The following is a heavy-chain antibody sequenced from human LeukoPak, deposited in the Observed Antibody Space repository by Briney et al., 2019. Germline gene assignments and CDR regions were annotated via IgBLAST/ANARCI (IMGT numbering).Heavy chain of an antibody. J-gene: IGHJ5*02. Sequence: SETLSLTCTVSGGSISSSSYYWGWIRQPPGKGLEWIGSIYYSGSTYYNPSLKSRVTISVDTSKNQFSLKLSSVIAADTAVYYCARLSGSYSVWFDPWGQGTLVTVSS. V-gene: IGHV4-39*01. CDR3: ARLSGSYSVWFDP. CDR1: GGSISSSSYY. CDR2: IYYSGST. D-gene: IGHD1-26*01.